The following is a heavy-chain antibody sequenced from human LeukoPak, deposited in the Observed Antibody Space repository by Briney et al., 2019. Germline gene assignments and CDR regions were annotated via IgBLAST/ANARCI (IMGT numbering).Heavy chain of an antibody. D-gene: IGHD1-26*01. J-gene: IGHJ3*02. CDR1: GFTFSSYS. Sequence: GGSLRLSCAASGFTFSSYSMNWVRQAPGKGLEWVSSISSSSSYIYYADSVKGRFTISRDNAKNSLYLQMNSLRAEDTAVYYCARPHQRGLSGSYGAFDIWGQGTMVTVSS. CDR3: ARPHQRGLSGSYGAFDI. CDR2: ISSSSSYI. V-gene: IGHV3-21*01.